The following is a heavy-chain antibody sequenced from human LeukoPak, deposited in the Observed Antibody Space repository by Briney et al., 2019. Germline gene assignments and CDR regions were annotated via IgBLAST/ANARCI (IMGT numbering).Heavy chain of an antibody. Sequence: SETLSLTCTVSGGSVSSSSYDWGWVRQPPGKGLGWIGNIYYSGRTYFNPSLRSRVIISIDTSKNQFSLKMTSVTAADRAVYYCARRRHDVTAVFDATGGFDPWGQGILVTVSS. J-gene: IGHJ5*02. CDR1: GGSVSSSSYD. CDR2: IYYSGRT. CDR3: ARRRHDVTAVFDATGGFDP. D-gene: IGHD5-18*01. V-gene: IGHV4-39*01.